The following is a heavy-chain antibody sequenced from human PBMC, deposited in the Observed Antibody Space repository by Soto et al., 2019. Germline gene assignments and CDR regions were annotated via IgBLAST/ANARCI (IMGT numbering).Heavy chain of an antibody. CDR1: GFTFRSYG. D-gene: IGHD3-16*01. CDR2: IWFDGNTQ. V-gene: IGHV3-33*01. J-gene: IGHJ3*01. Sequence: QVQLVESGGGVIQPGRSLRLSCAASGFTFRSYGLHWVRQAPGKGLEWVAVIWFDGNTQYYAGSVKGRFTITRDNSKSALYLRMNSRRAEAMGVYYCASGLEGGFDVFDLWGQGTMVIVSS. CDR3: ASGLEGGFDVFDL.